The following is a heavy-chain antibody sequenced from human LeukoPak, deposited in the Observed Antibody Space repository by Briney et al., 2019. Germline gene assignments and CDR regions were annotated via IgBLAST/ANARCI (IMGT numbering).Heavy chain of an antibody. CDR2: AKQDGSEK. CDR1: GFTFSSYW. V-gene: IGHV3-7*03. D-gene: IGHD1-7*01. J-gene: IGHJ2*01. Sequence: GGSLRLSCSASGFTFSSYWVTWVRQAPGKGLEWVANAKQDGSEKNYVDSVKGRFTISRDNAKNSLYLQMNSLRAEDTALYHCARGYNWNYEAYWYFDLWGRGTLVTVSS. CDR3: ARGYNWNYEAYWYFDL.